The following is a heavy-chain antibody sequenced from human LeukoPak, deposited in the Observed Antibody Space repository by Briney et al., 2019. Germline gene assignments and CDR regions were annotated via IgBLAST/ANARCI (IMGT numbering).Heavy chain of an antibody. D-gene: IGHD3-22*01. CDR3: ATYNYYDSSGYSGDEYFQH. V-gene: IGHV4-39*07. CDR2: IYYSGST. J-gene: IGHJ1*01. Sequence: PSETLSLTCTVSGGSISSSSYYWGWIRQPPGKGLEWIGSIYYSGSTNYNPSLKSRVTISVDTSKNQFSLKLSSVTAADTAVYYCATYNYYDSSGYSGDEYFQHWGQGTLVTVSS. CDR1: GGSISSSSYY.